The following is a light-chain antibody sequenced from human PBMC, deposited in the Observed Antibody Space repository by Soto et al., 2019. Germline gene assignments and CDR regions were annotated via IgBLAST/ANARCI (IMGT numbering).Light chain of an antibody. Sequence: EIVMTQSPATLSVSPGDRATLSCRAGQSPRNNLAWFQQKPGQAPRLLLYGASTRATGIPARFSGSGSGTEFTLTISSLQSEDFAVYFCQQYDNWPHTFGQGTKLEIK. J-gene: IGKJ2*01. CDR3: QQYDNWPHT. CDR2: GAS. V-gene: IGKV3-15*01. CDR1: QSPRNN.